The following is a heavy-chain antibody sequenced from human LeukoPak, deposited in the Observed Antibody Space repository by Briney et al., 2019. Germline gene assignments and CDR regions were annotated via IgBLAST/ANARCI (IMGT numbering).Heavy chain of an antibody. J-gene: IGHJ3*02. D-gene: IGHD3-22*01. CDR2: IIPIFGTA. CDR3: ARDRNQLLRAFDI. CDR1: GGTFSSYA. Sequence: SVKVSCKASGGTFSSYAISWVRQAPGQGLEWMGGIIPIFGTANYAQKFRGRVTITADKSTSTAYMELSSLRSEDTAVYYCARDRNQLLRAFDIWGQGTMVTVSS. V-gene: IGHV1-69*06.